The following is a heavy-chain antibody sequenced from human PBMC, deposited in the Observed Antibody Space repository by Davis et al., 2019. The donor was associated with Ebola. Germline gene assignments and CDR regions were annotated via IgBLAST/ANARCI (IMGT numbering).Heavy chain of an antibody. CDR3: ASYSSGWWSWFDP. V-gene: IGHV3-7*01. J-gene: IGHJ5*02. D-gene: IGHD6-19*01. Sequence: GGSLRLSCAASGFTFSSYAMSWVRQAPGKGLEWVANIKQDGSEKYYVDSVKGRFTISRDNAKNSLYLQMNSLRAEDTAVYYCASYSSGWWSWFDPWGQGTLVTVSS. CDR1: GFTFSSYA. CDR2: IKQDGSEK.